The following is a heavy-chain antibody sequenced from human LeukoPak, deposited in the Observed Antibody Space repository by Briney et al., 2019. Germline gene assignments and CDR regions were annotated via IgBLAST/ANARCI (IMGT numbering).Heavy chain of an antibody. CDR1: GFTFSTST. D-gene: IGHD6-19*01. CDR2: ISSNNDYI. V-gene: IGHV3-21*01. J-gene: IGHJ5*02. CDR3: VRIPNSAGFPNWFDP. Sequence: PGGSLRLSCAASGFTFSTSTMNWVRQAPGKGLEWVSPISSNNDYIYYADSVKGRFTISRDNAKNSLYLQMNSLRAEDTAVYYCVRIPNSAGFPNWFDPWGQGTLVTVSS.